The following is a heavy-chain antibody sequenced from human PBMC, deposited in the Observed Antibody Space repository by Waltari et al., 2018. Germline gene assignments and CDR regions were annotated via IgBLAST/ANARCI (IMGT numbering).Heavy chain of an antibody. CDR3: ARGGGIAALPFDY. D-gene: IGHD6-6*01. V-gene: IGHV4-38-2*01. Sequence: QVQLQESGPGLVKPSETLSLTCAVSGYSISSGYYWGCIRQPPGKGLEWIGSIYHSGSTYYNPSLKSRVTISVDTSKNQFSLKLSSVTAADTAVYYCARGGGIAALPFDYWGQGTLVTVSS. J-gene: IGHJ4*02. CDR2: IYHSGST. CDR1: GYSISSGYY.